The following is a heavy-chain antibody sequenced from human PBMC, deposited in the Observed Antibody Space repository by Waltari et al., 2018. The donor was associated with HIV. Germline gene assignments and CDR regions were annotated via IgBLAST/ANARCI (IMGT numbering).Heavy chain of an antibody. CDR1: GGSISSSSYY. CDR3: ARRDTAMARDY. J-gene: IGHJ4*02. CDR2: IYYSGST. D-gene: IGHD5-18*01. Sequence: QLQLQESGPGLVKPSETLSLTCTVSGGSISSSSYYWGWFRQPPGKGLEWIGSIYYSGSTYYNPSLKSRVTISVDTSKNQFSLKLSSVTAADTAVYYCARRDTAMARDYWGQGTLVTVSS. V-gene: IGHV4-39*01.